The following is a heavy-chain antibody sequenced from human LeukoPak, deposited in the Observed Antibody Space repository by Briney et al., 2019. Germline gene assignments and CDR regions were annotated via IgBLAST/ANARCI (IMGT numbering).Heavy chain of an antibody. V-gene: IGHV4-59*12. J-gene: IGHJ6*03. CDR1: GASTSSYY. Sequence: PSETLSLTCTVSGASTSSYYWSWIRQPPGKGLEWIGEIYHSGSTNYNPSLKSRVTISVDKSKNQFSLKLSSVTAADTAVYYCASVNDYGDPLPRYMDVWGKGTAVTVSS. D-gene: IGHD4-17*01. CDR3: ASVNDYGDPLPRYMDV. CDR2: IYHSGST.